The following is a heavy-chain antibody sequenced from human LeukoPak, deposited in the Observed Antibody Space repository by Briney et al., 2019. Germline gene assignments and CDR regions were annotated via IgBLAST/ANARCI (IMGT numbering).Heavy chain of an antibody. CDR2: IRSKANNYAT. D-gene: IGHD2-15*01. CDR3: TRPSDCSGGTCDPGY. V-gene: IGHV3-73*01. CDR1: GFTLSGSA. Sequence: GGSLKLSCAASGFTLSGSAMHWVRQASGKGLEWVGRIRSKANNYATAYGASVKGRFTISRDDSKNTAYLQMNSLKTEDTAVYYCTRPSDCSGGTCDPGYWGQGTLVTVSS. J-gene: IGHJ4*02.